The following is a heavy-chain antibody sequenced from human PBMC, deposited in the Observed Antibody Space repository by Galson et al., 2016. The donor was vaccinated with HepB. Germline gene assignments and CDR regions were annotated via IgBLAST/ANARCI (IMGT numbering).Heavy chain of an antibody. CDR1: GFTFNNYA. D-gene: IGHD3-9*01. V-gene: IGHV3-23*01. J-gene: IGHJ6*04. Sequence: SLRLSCAASGFTFNNYAMTWVRQAPGKGLEWVSTISGNSVATYYTDSLKGRFTISRDNANNSLYLQMNSLRAEDTAVYYCTRPLVTGSFYPALGVWGKGTTVIVSS. CDR3: TRPLVTGSFYPALGV. CDR2: ISGNSVAT.